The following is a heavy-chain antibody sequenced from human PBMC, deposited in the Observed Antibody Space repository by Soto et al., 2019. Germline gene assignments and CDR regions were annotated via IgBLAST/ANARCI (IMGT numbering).Heavy chain of an antibody. J-gene: IGHJ6*02. V-gene: IGHV4-39*01. CDR1: GGFISSSTNY. Sequence: PSETLSLTCTVSGGFISSSTNYWGWIRQPPGKGLESIGTIYYSGSTSYNPSLESRLTISVDTSKNQFSLRLTSVTAADTAMYYCARHREGGVAGTEPYYYYYYGMDVWGQGTTVTVSS. CDR3: ARHREGGVAGTEPYYYYYYGMDV. D-gene: IGHD6-19*01. CDR2: IYYSGST.